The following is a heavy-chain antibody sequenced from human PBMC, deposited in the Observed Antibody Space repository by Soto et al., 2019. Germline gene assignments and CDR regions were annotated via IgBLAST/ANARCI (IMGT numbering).Heavy chain of an antibody. J-gene: IGHJ4*02. D-gene: IGHD3-9*01. CDR1: GGSISSYY. CDR2: IYYSGST. V-gene: IGHV4-59*01. Sequence: SETLSLTCTVSGGSISSYYWSWIRQPPGKGLEWIGYIYYSGSTNYNPSLKSRVTISVDTSKNQFSLKLSSVTAADTAVYYCARVSCDILTGSSRVDYWGQGTLVTVSS. CDR3: ARVSCDILTGSSRVDY.